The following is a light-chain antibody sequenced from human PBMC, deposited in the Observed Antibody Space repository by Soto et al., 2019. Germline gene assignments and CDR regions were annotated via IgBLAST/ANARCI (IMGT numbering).Light chain of an antibody. Sequence: ETLLTQSPATLSLSPGERATLSCRASQSVYSYLAWYQQRPGQAPRLLIYDASNRATGIPARFSGSGSGTDFTLTIGSLEPEDFAVYYCQQRSNWPLTFGGGTKVDIK. V-gene: IGKV3-11*01. CDR2: DAS. CDR1: QSVYSY. J-gene: IGKJ4*01. CDR3: QQRSNWPLT.